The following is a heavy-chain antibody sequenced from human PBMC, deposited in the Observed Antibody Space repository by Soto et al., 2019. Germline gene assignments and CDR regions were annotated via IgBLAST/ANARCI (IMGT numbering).Heavy chain of an antibody. D-gene: IGHD2-2*01. J-gene: IGHJ6*02. Sequence: ASVKVSCKASGYTFTGYYMHWVRQAPGQGLEWMGWINPNSGGTNYAQKFQGWVTMTRDTSISTAYMELSRLRSDDTAVYYCARDRGYCSSTSCYRYYYYGMDVWGQGTTVTVSS. CDR2: INPNSGGT. CDR3: ARDRGYCSSTSCYRYYYYGMDV. CDR1: GYTFTGYY. V-gene: IGHV1-2*04.